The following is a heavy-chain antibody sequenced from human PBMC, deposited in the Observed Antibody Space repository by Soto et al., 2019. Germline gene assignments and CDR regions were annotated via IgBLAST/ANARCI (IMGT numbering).Heavy chain of an antibody. V-gene: IGHV3-30*18. D-gene: IGHD1-26*01. CDR1: GFTFSSYG. CDR3: AKAQWEMATTGFDY. CDR2: ISYDGSNK. Sequence: QVQLVDSGGGVVQPGRSLRLSCAASGFTFSSYGMHWVRQAPGKGLEWVAVISYDGSNKYYADSVKGRFTISRDNSKNTLYLQMNSLRAEDTAVYYCAKAQWEMATTGFDYWGQGTRVTVAS. J-gene: IGHJ4*02.